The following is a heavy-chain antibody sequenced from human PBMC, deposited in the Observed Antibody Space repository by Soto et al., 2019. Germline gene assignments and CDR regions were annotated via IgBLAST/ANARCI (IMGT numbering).Heavy chain of an antibody. CDR1: GGSISSSSYY. Sequence: PSETLSLTCTVSGGSISSSSYYWGWIRQPPGKGLEWIGSIYYSGSTYYNPSLKSRVTISVDTSKNQFSLKLSSVTAADTAVYYCARPLAAFYSAEFDPWGQGTLVTVSS. J-gene: IGHJ5*02. V-gene: IGHV4-39*01. CDR3: ARPLAAFYSAEFDP. CDR2: IYYSGST. D-gene: IGHD6-6*01.